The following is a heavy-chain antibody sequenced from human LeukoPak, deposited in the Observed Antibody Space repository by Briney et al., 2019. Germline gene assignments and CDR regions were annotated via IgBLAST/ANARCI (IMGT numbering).Heavy chain of an antibody. Sequence: PSETLSLTCTVSGVSISTYYWSWIRQPSGKGLEWIGYIYYTGSTNYNPSLKSRVTISLDTSKNQFSLKLSSVTAADTAVYYCARYCSGGSCYSGQFDYWGQGTLVTVSS. CDR3: ARYCSGGSCYSGQFDY. V-gene: IGHV4-59*08. CDR1: GVSISTYY. D-gene: IGHD2-15*01. J-gene: IGHJ4*02. CDR2: IYYTGST.